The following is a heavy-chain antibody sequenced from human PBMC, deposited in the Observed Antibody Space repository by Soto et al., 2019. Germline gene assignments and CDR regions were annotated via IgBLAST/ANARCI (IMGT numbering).Heavy chain of an antibody. V-gene: IGHV3-33*01. CDR1: GFTFSNYG. CDR3: ASDLVGASDSYGLDV. D-gene: IGHD1-26*01. J-gene: IGHJ6*02. Sequence: GGSLRLSCAASGFTFSNYGMHWVRHAPGKGLEWVAIIWHDGNNKYYADSVRGRLIISRDNSKNRLYLQMNSLRAEDTAVYYCASDLVGASDSYGLDVWGQGTPVTVSS. CDR2: IWHDGNNK.